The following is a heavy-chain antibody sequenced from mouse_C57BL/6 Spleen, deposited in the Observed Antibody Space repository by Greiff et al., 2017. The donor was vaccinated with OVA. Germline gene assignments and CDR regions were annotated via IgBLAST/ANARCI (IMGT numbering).Heavy chain of an antibody. CDR2: IDPSDSET. Sequence: QVQLQQPGAELVRPGSSVKLSCKASGYTFTSYWMHWVKQRPIQGLEWIGNIDPSDSETHYNQKFKDKATLTVAKSSSTAYMQLSSLTSEDSAVYYCARGGGYDGDRFAYWGQGTLVTVSA. CDR3: ARGGGYDGDRFAY. CDR1: GYTFTSYW. J-gene: IGHJ3*01. D-gene: IGHD2-2*01. V-gene: IGHV1-52*01.